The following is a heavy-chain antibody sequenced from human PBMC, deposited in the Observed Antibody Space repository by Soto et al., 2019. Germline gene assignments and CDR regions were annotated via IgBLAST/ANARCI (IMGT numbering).Heavy chain of an antibody. Sequence: PGGSLGLSCAASGFTFSSYPMHWARQAPGKGLEWVAVISYDGSNKYYADSVKGRFTISRDNSKNTLYLQMNSLRAEDTAVYYCARVQSYYYDSSGASPLDYWGQGTLVTVSS. CDR1: GFTFSSYP. V-gene: IGHV3-30-3*01. CDR3: ARVQSYYYDSSGASPLDY. D-gene: IGHD3-22*01. J-gene: IGHJ4*02. CDR2: ISYDGSNK.